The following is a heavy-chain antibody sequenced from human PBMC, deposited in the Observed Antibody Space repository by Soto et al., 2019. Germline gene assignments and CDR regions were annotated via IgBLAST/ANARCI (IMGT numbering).Heavy chain of an antibody. J-gene: IGHJ6*02. D-gene: IGHD4-17*01. CDR3: ALTKGVRAVILRTVIPFPSGKMGHYGMDV. CDR2: IYPGDSNT. V-gene: IGHV5-51*01. Sequence: EVQLVQSGAEVKKPGESLKISCKGSGYSFTSYWIGWVRQMPGKGLEWMGIIYPGDSNTRYSPSFQGQVTFSADKSTSTAYLQWSSLKASDTAIYYCALTKGVRAVILRTVIPFPSGKMGHYGMDVWGQGTTVTVSS. CDR1: GYSFTSYW.